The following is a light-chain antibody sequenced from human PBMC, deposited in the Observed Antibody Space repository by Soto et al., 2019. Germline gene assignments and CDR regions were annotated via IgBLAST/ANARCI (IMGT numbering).Light chain of an antibody. CDR2: GAS. J-gene: IGKJ4*01. Sequence: EIVMTQSPATLSVSPGERATLSCRASQSVSSTLAWYQQKPVQAPRLLTYGASTRATGIPARFSGSGSGTEFTLTISSLQSEDFVVYYCQQYNNWPLSFGGGTKVEIK. CDR3: QQYNNWPLS. CDR1: QSVSST. V-gene: IGKV3-15*01.